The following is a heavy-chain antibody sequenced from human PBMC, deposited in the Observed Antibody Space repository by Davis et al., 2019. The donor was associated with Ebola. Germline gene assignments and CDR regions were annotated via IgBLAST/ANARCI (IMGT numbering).Heavy chain of an antibody. D-gene: IGHD3-22*01. CDR1: GFTFAHAW. J-gene: IGHJ4*02. Sequence: PGGSLRLSCTASGFTFAHAWMSWVRQAPGKGLEWIGRFKRILHGGATDYAAPVKGRFTISTDDSKNTMSLQMDNLKAEDTGIYYCSTDLLDYYDTSGSRLDFWGRGTLVTVSS. CDR3: STDLLDYYDTSGSRLDF. CDR2: FKRILHGGAT. V-gene: IGHV3-15*01.